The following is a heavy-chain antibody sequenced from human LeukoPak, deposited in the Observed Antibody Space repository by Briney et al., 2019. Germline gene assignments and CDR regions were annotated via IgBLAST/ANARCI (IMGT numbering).Heavy chain of an antibody. V-gene: IGHV3-33*06. CDR2: IWYDGSNK. CDR1: GFTFSSYG. CDR3: AKDLEGATDY. D-gene: IGHD1-26*01. Sequence: GGSLRLSCAASGFTFSSYGMHWVRQAPGKGLEWVAVIWYDGSNKYYADSVKGRFTISRGNSKNTLYLQMNSLRAEDTAVYYCAKDLEGATDYWGQGTLVTVSS. J-gene: IGHJ4*02.